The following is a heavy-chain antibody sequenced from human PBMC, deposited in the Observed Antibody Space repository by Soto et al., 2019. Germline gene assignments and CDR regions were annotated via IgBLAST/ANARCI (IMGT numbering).Heavy chain of an antibody. D-gene: IGHD3-3*01. Sequence: QVQLQESGPGLVKPSQTLSLTCTVSGGSISSGDYYWSWIRQPPGKGLEWIGYMSYSGSTYYDPSLKSRVTISVDTSKNQFSLKVSSVTAADTAVYYCARGYDFWSGSAYGMDVWGQGTTVTVSS. CDR2: MSYSGST. V-gene: IGHV4-30-4*01. CDR3: ARGYDFWSGSAYGMDV. CDR1: GGSISSGDYY. J-gene: IGHJ6*02.